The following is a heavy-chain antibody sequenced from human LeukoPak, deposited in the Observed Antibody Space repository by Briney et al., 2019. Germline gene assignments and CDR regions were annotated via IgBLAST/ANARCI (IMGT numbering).Heavy chain of an antibody. D-gene: IGHD3-22*01. CDR2: IFYSGST. CDR1: GGSISTSNYY. V-gene: IGHV4-39*07. J-gene: IGHJ4*02. Sequence: SETLSLTCTVSGGSISTSNYYWGWIRQPPGKGLEWIGNIFYSGSTYYNPSLKSRVTISVDTSKNQFSLKLSSVTAADTALYYCARDTRNYYDSSGYYNFDNWGQGTLVTVSS. CDR3: ARDTRNYYDSSGYYNFDN.